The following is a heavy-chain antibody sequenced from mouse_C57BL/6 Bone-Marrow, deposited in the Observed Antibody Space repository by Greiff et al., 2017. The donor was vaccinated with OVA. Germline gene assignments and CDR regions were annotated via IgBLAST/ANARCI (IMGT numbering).Heavy chain of an antibody. CDR3: ARVNGLFAY. Sequence: QVQLQQPGAELVRPGTSVKLSCKASGYTFTSYWMHWVKQRPGQGLEWIGVIDPSDSYTNYNQKFKGKATLTVDTSSSTAYMQLSSLTSEDSAVYYCARVNGLFAYWGQGTLVTVSA. CDR2: IDPSDSYT. J-gene: IGHJ3*01. D-gene: IGHD3-1*01. CDR1: GYTFTSYW. V-gene: IGHV1-59*01.